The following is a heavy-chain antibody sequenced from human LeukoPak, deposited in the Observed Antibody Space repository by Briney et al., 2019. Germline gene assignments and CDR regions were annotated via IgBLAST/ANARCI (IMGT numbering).Heavy chain of an antibody. CDR3: ARHGSLDL. CDR1: GGSISSYS. CDR2: IYYTGTT. V-gene: IGHV4-59*08. Sequence: PSEILSLTGNVAGGSISSYSWRWIRQTPGKGLEWIGHIYYTGTTNDNPSRKRRVTISVDTSKNHISLKLAPVTAADTAVYYCARHGSLDLWGQGTPVTVSP. J-gene: IGHJ5*02. D-gene: IGHD2-2*03.